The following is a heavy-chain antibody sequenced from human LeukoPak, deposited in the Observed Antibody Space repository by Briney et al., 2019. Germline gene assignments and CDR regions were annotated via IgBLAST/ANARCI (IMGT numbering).Heavy chain of an antibody. CDR2: ISSSSSYI. CDR3: ARDFPHYYDSSIFDY. D-gene: IGHD3-22*01. V-gene: IGHV3-21*01. J-gene: IGHJ4*02. CDR1: RFTFNNFA. Sequence: PGGSLRLSCAASRFTFNNFAMNWVRQAPGKGLEWVSSISSSSSYIYYADSVKGRFTISRDNAKNSLYLQMNSLRAEDTAVYYCARDFPHYYDSSIFDYWGQGTLVTVSS.